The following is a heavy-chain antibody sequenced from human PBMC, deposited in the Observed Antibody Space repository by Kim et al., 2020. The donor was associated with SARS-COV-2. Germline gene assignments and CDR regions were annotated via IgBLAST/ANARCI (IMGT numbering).Heavy chain of an antibody. J-gene: IGHJ4*02. D-gene: IGHD6-19*01. CDR3: ANQYYSGIAVAGTSENY. CDR2: ISGSGGST. V-gene: IGHV3-23*01. Sequence: GGSLRLSCAASGFTFSSYAMSWVRQAPGKGLEWVSAISGSGGSTYYADSVKGRFTISRDNSKNTLYLQMNSLRAEDTAVYYCANQYYSGIAVAGTSENYWGQGTLVTISS. CDR1: GFTFSSYA.